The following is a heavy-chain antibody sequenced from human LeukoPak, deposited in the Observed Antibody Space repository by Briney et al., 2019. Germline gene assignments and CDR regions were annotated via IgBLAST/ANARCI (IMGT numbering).Heavy chain of an antibody. J-gene: IGHJ5*02. CDR1: GFTVSSNY. Sequence: GGSLRLSCAASGFTVSSNYMSWVRQAPGKGLEWVSVIYSGGSTYYADSVKGRFTISRDDSKNTLYLQMNSLKTEDTAVYYCTTDPSYLWGQGTLVTVSS. CDR3: TTDPSYL. CDR2: IYSGGST. D-gene: IGHD2-2*01. V-gene: IGHV3-53*01.